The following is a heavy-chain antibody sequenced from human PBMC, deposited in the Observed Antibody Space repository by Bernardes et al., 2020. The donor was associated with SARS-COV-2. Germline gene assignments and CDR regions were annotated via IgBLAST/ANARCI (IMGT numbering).Heavy chain of an antibody. CDR2: IYTSGST. J-gene: IGHJ6*04. D-gene: IGHD6-19*01. Sequence: SETLSLTCTVSGGSISSYYWSWMRQPAGKGLEWIGRIYTSGSTNYNPSLNSRVTMSVDTSKNQFSLKLSSVTAADTAVYYCARDHRSSGWYYYYYGMDVWGKGTTVTVSS. CDR3: ARDHRSSGWYYYYYGMDV. CDR1: GGSISSYY. V-gene: IGHV4-4*07.